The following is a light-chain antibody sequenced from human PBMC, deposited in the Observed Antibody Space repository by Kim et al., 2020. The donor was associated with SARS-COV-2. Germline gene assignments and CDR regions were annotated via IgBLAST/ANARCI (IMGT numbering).Light chain of an antibody. Sequence: QLVLTQWPSASASLGASVKLTCTLSSGHSRYAIAWHQQQPEKGPRYLMKVYNNGRYNKGDGIPDRFSGSSSGAERYLTISNLQSEDEADYYCQTWVTGIKVFGGGTKLTVL. CDR1: SGHSRYA. CDR2: VYNNGRY. J-gene: IGLJ3*02. CDR3: QTWVTGIKV. V-gene: IGLV4-69*01.